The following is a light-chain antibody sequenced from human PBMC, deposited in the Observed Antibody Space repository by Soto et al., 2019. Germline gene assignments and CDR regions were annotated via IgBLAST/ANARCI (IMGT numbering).Light chain of an antibody. J-gene: IGLJ1*01. CDR1: KSDIGVYDF. V-gene: IGLV2-8*01. CDR2: EVV. CDR3: KSYARSNTDV. Sequence: QPALTQPPSAAGSRGQSVTISCTGTKSDIGVYDFVSWYQHHPGKAPRLIIYEVVQRPSGVPDRFSGSKSGNTDYLTVSGLQAADEADYFCKSYARSNTDVFARGTKVTVL.